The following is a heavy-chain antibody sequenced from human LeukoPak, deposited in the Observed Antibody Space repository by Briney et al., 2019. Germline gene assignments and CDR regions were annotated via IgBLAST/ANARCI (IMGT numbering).Heavy chain of an antibody. D-gene: IGHD4-23*01. CDR2: ISGDGGST. CDR1: GFTFSNYA. J-gene: IGHJ4*02. Sequence: PGGSLRLSCAASGFTFSNYAMSWVRQAPGKGLEWVSSISGDGGSTYYADSVKGRFTISRDNSENTLYLQMNSLRPEDTAVYYCAKDLTTVVAPCFDYWAREPWSPSPQ. V-gene: IGHV3-23*01. CDR3: AKDLTTVVAPCFDY.